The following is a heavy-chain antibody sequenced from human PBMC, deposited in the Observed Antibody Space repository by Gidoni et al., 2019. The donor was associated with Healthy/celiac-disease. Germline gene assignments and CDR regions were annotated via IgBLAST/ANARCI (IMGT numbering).Heavy chain of an antibody. J-gene: IGHJ5*02. V-gene: IGHV4-59*01. CDR2: IYYSGST. CDR1: GGSISSYY. D-gene: IGHD6-19*01. Sequence: QVQLQESGPGLVKPSETLSLTRTVSGGSISSYYWSWIRQPPGKGLEWFGYIYYSGSTHYTPSLKSRVTISVDTPKNRFSLKLSSVTAADAAVDYCARERGEAVAGRGGWFDPWGQGTLVTVSS. CDR3: ARERGEAVAGRGGWFDP.